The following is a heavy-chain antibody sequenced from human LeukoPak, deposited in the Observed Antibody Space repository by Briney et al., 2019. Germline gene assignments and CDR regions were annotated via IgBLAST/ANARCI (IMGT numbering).Heavy chain of an antibody. Sequence: ASVKVSCKASGYTFTGYYMHWVRQAPGQGLEWMGRINPDSGGTNYAQQFQGRVTMTRDTSITTAYMELSRLTSGDTAMYYCASGSGTYSPDYWGQGTLVTVSS. V-gene: IGHV1-2*06. CDR3: ASGSGTYSPDY. J-gene: IGHJ4*02. CDR2: INPDSGGT. D-gene: IGHD1-26*01. CDR1: GYTFTGYY.